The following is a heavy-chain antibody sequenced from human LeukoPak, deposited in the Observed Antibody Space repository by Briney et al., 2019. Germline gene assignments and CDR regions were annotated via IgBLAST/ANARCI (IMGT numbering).Heavy chain of an antibody. CDR2: ISWNSGSI. Sequence: GRSLRLSCAASGFTFDDYAMHWVRQAPGKGLEWVSGISWNSGSIGYADSVKGRFTISRTNAKNSLYLQMNSLRAEETALYCLAKATLISSSWYYGMDGWGQGPTAPVPS. D-gene: IGHD6-13*01. V-gene: IGHV3-9*01. J-gene: IGHJ6*02. CDR1: GFTFDDYA. CDR3: AKATLISSSWYYGMDG.